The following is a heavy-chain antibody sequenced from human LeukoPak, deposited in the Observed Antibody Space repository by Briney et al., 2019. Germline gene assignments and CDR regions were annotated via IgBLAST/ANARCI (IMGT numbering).Heavy chain of an antibody. D-gene: IGHD6-13*01. Sequence: SGPTLVKPTQTLTLTCTFSGFSLSTSGVGVGWIRQPPGKALEWLALIYWNDDKRYSPSLKSRLTITKDTSKNQVVLTMTNMDPEDTATYYCAHRLIAAAGQYFDYWGQGTLVTVSS. V-gene: IGHV2-5*01. CDR3: AHRLIAAAGQYFDY. CDR1: GFSLSTSGVG. J-gene: IGHJ4*02. CDR2: IYWNDDK.